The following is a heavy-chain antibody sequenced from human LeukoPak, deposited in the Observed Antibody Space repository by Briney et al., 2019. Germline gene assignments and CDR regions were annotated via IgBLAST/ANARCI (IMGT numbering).Heavy chain of an antibody. CDR1: GGSISSNY. CDR3: ARHIRGAYYYFDY. Sequence: KPSETLSLTCTVSGGSISSNYWSWIRQPPGEGLEWTGYIFHTGSTNYNPSLKSRVTISVDTSKNQFSLKLNSVTAADTAVYYCARHIRGAYYYFDYWGQGTLVTVSS. J-gene: IGHJ4*02. CDR2: IFHTGST. V-gene: IGHV4-59*08. D-gene: IGHD3-10*01.